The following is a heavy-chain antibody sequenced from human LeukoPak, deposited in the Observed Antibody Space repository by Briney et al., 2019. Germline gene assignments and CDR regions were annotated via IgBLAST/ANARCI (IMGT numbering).Heavy chain of an antibody. Sequence: ASVKVSCKASGYTFTSYAMNWVRQAPGQGLEWMGWINTNTGNPTYAQGFTGRFVFSLDNSVSTAYLQISSIKAEDTAVYYCARGNHCSGGSCYWFDPWGQGTLVTVSS. D-gene: IGHD2-15*01. V-gene: IGHV7-4-1*02. CDR1: GYTFTSYA. CDR2: INTNTGNP. CDR3: ARGNHCSGGSCYWFDP. J-gene: IGHJ5*02.